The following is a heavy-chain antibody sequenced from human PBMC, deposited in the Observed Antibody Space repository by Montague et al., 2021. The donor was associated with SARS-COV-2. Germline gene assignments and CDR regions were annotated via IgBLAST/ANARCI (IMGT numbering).Heavy chain of an antibody. Sequence: SETLSLTCTVSGGSISSYYWNWIRQSPGKGLEWIGYIYYSGSTKYNPSLKSRVTISVVTSKSQMSLRLNSVTAADTAVYYCAGDRGRFWHFDLWGRGTLVTVSS. CDR2: IYYSGST. CDR3: AGDRGRFWHFDL. CDR1: GGSISSYY. D-gene: IGHD5-12*01. J-gene: IGHJ2*01. V-gene: IGHV4-59*01.